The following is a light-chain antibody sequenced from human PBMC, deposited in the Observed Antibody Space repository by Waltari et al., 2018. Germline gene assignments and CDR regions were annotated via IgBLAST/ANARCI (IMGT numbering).Light chain of an antibody. CDR1: SSDVGGDDS. V-gene: IGLV2-14*03. CDR3: SSQSTKNGVI. CDR2: DVN. J-gene: IGLJ2*01. Sequence: QSALTQPASVSGSPGQSITTSCTGSSSDVGGDDSVSRYEDHPGQAPKVLIYDVNKRPSGVSDRFSGSKSGNTASLTISGLQAEDEATFYCSSQSTKNGVIFGGGTKVTVL.